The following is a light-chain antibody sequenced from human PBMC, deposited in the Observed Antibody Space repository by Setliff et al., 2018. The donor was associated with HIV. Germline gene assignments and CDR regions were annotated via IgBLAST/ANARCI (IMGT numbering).Light chain of an antibody. CDR1: SSDVGSYNR. V-gene: IGLV2-18*02. CDR3: SSYASTSYASSSTYV. CDR2: EVS. Sequence: QSALVQPPSVSGSPGQSVTISCTGTSSDVGSYNRVAWYQQTPGTAPKLLIYEVSNRPSGVPDRFSGSKSGNTASLTISGLQAEDEADYYCSSYASTSYASSSTYVFGTGTKVTVL. J-gene: IGLJ1*01.